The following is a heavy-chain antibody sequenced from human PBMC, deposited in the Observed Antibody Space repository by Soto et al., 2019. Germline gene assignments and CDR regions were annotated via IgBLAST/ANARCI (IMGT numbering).Heavy chain of an antibody. CDR2: IYYSGST. CDR3: ARAAGYYDSSGYYYHFDY. J-gene: IGHJ4*02. CDR1: GGSISSYY. V-gene: IGHV4-59*01. Sequence: SETLSLTCTVSGGSISSYYWSWIRQPPGKGLEWIGYIYYSGSTNYNPSLKSRVTISVDTSKNQFSLKLSSVTAADTAVYYCARAAGYYDSSGYYYHFDYWGQGTLVTVSS. D-gene: IGHD3-22*01.